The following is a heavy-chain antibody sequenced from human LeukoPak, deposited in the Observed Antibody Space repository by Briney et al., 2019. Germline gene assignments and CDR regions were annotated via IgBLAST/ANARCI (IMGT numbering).Heavy chain of an antibody. CDR2: IYSGGRT. CDR3: ARDEWRCPYY. J-gene: IGHJ4*02. CDR1: GFTVSSNY. Sequence: TGGPLRLSCAASGFTVSSNYMSWVRQAPGKGLEWVSVIYSGGRTYYADSVKGRFTISRDNSKNTVYLQMNSLRAEDTAVYYCARDEWRCPYYWGQGTLVTVSS. D-gene: IGHD3-3*01. V-gene: IGHV3-53*01.